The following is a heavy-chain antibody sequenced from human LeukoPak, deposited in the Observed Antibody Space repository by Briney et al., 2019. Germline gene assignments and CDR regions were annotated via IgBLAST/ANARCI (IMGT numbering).Heavy chain of an antibody. CDR1: GYSISSGYY. Sequence: SETLSLTCTVSGYSISSGYYWGWIRQPPGKGLEWIGSIYHSGSTYYNPSLKSRVTISVDTSKNQFSLKLSSVTAADTAVYYCARVEEDGLFDPWGQGTLVTVSS. V-gene: IGHV4-38-2*02. D-gene: IGHD5-24*01. J-gene: IGHJ5*02. CDR3: ARVEEDGLFDP. CDR2: IYHSGST.